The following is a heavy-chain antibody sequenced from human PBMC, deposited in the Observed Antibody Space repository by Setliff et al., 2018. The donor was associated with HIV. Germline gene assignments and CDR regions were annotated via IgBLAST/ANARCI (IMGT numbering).Heavy chain of an antibody. J-gene: IGHJ6*03. CDR2: ISASGINT. CDR3: ARVPVSNYYYYMDV. CDR1: GYTFINYH. Sequence: ASVKVSCKASGYTFINYHITWVRQAPGQGLEWVGSISASGINTNYTQGRATMTTDISTSTAYMELRSLRSADSAVYYCARVPVSNYYYYMDVWGKGTTVTVSS. V-gene: IGHV1-18*01.